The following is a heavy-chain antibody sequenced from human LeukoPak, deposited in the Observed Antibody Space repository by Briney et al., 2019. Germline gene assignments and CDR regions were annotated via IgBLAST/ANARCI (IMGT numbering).Heavy chain of an antibody. J-gene: IGHJ5*01. D-gene: IGHD6-13*01. V-gene: IGHV1-2*02. CDR3: ASSNPRYSSRWRPYNWSDT. CDR2: INPNSGGT. Sequence: ASLRVSCKASGYTFTGYYMHWVRQAPGQGLEWMGWINPNSGGTNYAQKFQGRVTMTRDTSISTAYMELSRLRSDDTAVYYCASSNPRYSSRWRPYNWSDTWGHGELVTVSS. CDR1: GYTFTGYY.